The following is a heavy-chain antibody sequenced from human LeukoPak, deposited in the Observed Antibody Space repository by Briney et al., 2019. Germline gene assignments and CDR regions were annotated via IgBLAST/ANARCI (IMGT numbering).Heavy chain of an antibody. Sequence: ASVKVSCKASGYTFTSYAMNWVRQAPGQGLEWMGWINTNTGNPTYAQGFTGRFVFSLDTSVSTAYLQISSLKAEDTAVYYCARVQETPSFIGGNIDYWGQGTLVTVSS. V-gene: IGHV7-4-1*02. J-gene: IGHJ4*02. CDR1: GYTFTSYA. D-gene: IGHD4-23*01. CDR3: ARVQETPSFIGGNIDY. CDR2: INTNTGNP.